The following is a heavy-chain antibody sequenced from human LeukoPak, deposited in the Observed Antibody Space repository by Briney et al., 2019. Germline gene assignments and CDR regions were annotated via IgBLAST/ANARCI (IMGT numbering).Heavy chain of an antibody. CDR2: MWDDGTNE. CDR3: ARDGPAAGHGFDH. V-gene: IGHV3-33*01. CDR1: GFTFGIYG. J-gene: IGHJ4*02. Sequence: PGGSLRLSCTASGFTFGIYGMHWVRQAPGKGLEWVADMWDDGTNEYYVDSVKGRFTISRDNGKSILYLQMNSLRVEDTAVYYCARDGPAAGHGFDHWGQGTLVTVSS.